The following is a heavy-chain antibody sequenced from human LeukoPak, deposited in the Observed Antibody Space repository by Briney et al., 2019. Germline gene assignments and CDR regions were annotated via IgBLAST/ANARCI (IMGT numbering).Heavy chain of an antibody. CDR3: VKSGPDFGDLPSEYYFDF. J-gene: IGHJ4*02. Sequence: QTGGSLRLSCAASGFSFSSYAMHWVRQAPGKGLEWVAVIWYDGSNQYYADSVGGRFTISRDNSKNTLHLQMNSLRAEDTAAYYCVKSGPDFGDLPSEYYFDFWGQGTLVTVSS. CDR1: GFSFSSYA. CDR2: IWYDGSNQ. V-gene: IGHV3-33*06. D-gene: IGHD4-17*01.